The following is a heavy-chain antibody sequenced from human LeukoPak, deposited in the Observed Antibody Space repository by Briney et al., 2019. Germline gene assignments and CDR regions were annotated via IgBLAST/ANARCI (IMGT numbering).Heavy chain of an antibody. CDR1: GGSISSGSYY. V-gene: IGHV4-61*02. J-gene: IGHJ4*02. CDR2: IYTSGST. CDR3: ARQTLVATLNDY. D-gene: IGHD5-12*01. Sequence: SETLSLTCTVSGGSISSGSYYWSWIRQPAGKGLEWIGRIYTSGSTNYNPSLKSRVTISVDTSKNQFSLKLSSVTAADTAVYYCARQTLVATLNDYWGQGTLVTVSS.